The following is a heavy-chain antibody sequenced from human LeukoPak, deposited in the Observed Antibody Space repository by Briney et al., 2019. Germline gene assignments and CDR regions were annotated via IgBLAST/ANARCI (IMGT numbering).Heavy chain of an antibody. D-gene: IGHD3-10*01. CDR3: ARDAGQEASWYGEQLDY. J-gene: IGHJ4*02. CDR1: GFTFSNYE. V-gene: IGHV3-48*03. Sequence: AGGSLRLSCAASGFTFSNYEMNWVRQAPGKGLEWVSYISRSGTTIYYADSVKGRFTISRDNAKNSLYLQMNSLRAEDTAVYYCARDAGQEASWYGEQLDYWGQGTLVTVSS. CDR2: ISRSGTTI.